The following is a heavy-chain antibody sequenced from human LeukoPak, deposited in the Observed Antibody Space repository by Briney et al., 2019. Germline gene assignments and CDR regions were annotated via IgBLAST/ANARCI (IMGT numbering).Heavy chain of an antibody. CDR3: ARGYGDYPIDY. Sequence: PSETLSLTCAVYGGSFSGYYWSWIRPPPGKGLEWIGEINHSGSTNYNPSLKSRVTISVDTSKNQFSLKLSSVTAADTAVYYCARGYGDYPIDYWGQGTLVTVSS. CDR1: GGSFSGYY. CDR2: INHSGST. V-gene: IGHV4-34*01. D-gene: IGHD4-17*01. J-gene: IGHJ4*02.